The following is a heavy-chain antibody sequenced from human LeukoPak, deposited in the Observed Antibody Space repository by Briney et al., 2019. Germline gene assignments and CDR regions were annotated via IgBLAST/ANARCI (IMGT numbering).Heavy chain of an antibody. Sequence: GASVKVSCKASGYTFTSYGISWERQAPGQGLEWMGWISAYNGNTNYAQKLQGRVTMTTDTSTSTAYMELRSLRSDDTAVYYCARVKAHNWNYVGYMDVWGKGTTVTVSS. J-gene: IGHJ6*03. CDR1: GYTFTSYG. V-gene: IGHV1-18*01. CDR3: ARVKAHNWNYVGYMDV. D-gene: IGHD1-7*01. CDR2: ISAYNGNT.